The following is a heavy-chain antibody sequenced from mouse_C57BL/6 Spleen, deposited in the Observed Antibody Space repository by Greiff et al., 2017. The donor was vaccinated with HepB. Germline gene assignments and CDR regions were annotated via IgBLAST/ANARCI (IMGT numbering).Heavy chain of an antibody. CDR3: ARDNWDGMFAY. D-gene: IGHD4-1*01. CDR1: GYAFSSYW. V-gene: IGHV1-80*01. Sequence: VQLQESGAELVKPGASVKISCKASGYAFSSYWMNWVKQRPGKGLEWIGQIYPGDGDTNYNGKFKGKATLTADKSSSTAYMQLSSLTSEDSAVYFCARDNWDGMFAYWGQGTLVTVSA. J-gene: IGHJ3*01. CDR2: IYPGDGDT.